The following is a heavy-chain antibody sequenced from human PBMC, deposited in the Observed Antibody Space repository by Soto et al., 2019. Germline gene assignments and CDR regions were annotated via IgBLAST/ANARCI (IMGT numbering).Heavy chain of an antibody. V-gene: IGHV1-69*08. CDR2: IIPILGIA. D-gene: IGHD5-18*01. J-gene: IGHJ4*02. Sequence: QVQLVQSGAEVKKPGSSVKVSCKASGGTFSSYTISWVRQAPGQGLEWMGRIIPILGIANYAQKFQGRVTIPADKPTSTADMEMTSLTSEDTAVYYCARDSRYGYGYPDNYWGQGTLVTVSS. CDR1: GGTFSSYT. CDR3: ARDSRYGYGYPDNY.